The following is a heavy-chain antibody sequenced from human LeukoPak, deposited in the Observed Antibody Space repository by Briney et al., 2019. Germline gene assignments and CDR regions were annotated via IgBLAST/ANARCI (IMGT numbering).Heavy chain of an antibody. CDR1: GGSISSSSYY. D-gene: IGHD1-26*01. V-gene: IGHV4-39*07. Sequence: ASETLSLTCTVSGGSISSSSYYWGWIRQPPGKGLEWIGSIYYSGSTYYSPSLKSRVTISVDTSKNQFSLKLSSVTAADTAVYYCARDGGYYGDYWGQGTLVTVSS. J-gene: IGHJ4*02. CDR3: ARDGGYYGDY. CDR2: IYYSGST.